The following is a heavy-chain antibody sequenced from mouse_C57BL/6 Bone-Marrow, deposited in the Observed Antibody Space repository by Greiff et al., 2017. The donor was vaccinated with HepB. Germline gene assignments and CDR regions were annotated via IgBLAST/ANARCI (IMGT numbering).Heavy chain of an antibody. D-gene: IGHD1-1*01. CDR3: ARRGSLYYYAMDY. V-gene: IGHV1-59*01. J-gene: IGHJ4*01. Sequence: QVQLRQPGAELVRPGTSVKLSCKASGYTFTSYWMHWVKQRPGQGLEWIGVIDPSDSYTNYNQKFKGTATLTVDTSSSTAYMQLSSLTSEDSAVYYCARRGSLYYYAMDYWGQGTSVTVSS. CDR2: IDPSDSYT. CDR1: GYTFTSYW.